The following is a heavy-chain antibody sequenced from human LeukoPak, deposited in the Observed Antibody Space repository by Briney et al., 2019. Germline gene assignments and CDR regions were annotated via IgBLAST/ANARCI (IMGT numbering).Heavy chain of an antibody. CDR1: GGSISSYY. V-gene: IGHV4-59*08. J-gene: IGHJ4*02. CDR2: LYNSGST. CDR3: ARAVADNTFDY. Sequence: SETLSLTCTVSGGSISSYYWTWIRQSPEKGLEWIGHLYNSGSTNYNPSLRSRVTISVDTSKNQFSLRLSSVTAADTAVYYCARAVADNTFDYWGPGTLVTVSS. D-gene: IGHD1-1*01.